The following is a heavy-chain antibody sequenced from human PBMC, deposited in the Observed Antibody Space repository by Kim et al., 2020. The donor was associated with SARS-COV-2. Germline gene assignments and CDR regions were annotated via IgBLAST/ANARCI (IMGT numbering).Heavy chain of an antibody. CDR2: ISSSGSTI. V-gene: IGHV3-48*03. CDR1: GFTFSSYG. D-gene: IGHD3-9*01. J-gene: IGHJ6*02. Sequence: GGSLRLSCAASGFTFSSYGMNWVRQAPGKGLEWVSYISSSGSTIYYADSVKGRFTISRDNAKNSLYLQMNSLRAEDTAVYYCARDVDFDCLPYYYYGMDAWGRGTRVPVSS. CDR3: ARDVDFDCLPYYYYGMDA.